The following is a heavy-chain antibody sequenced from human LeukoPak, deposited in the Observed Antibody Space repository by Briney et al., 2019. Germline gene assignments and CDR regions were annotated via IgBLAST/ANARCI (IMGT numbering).Heavy chain of an antibody. CDR2: IYSGDST. CDR3: ASHWGGY. J-gene: IGHJ4*02. Sequence: QAGGSLRLSCAASGFTVSSNHMSWVRQAPGKGLEWVSLIYSGDSTYYADSVKGRFIISRDNSKNTLYLQMNSLRAEDTAVYYCASHWGGYWGQGTLVTVSS. CDR1: GFTVSSNH. V-gene: IGHV3-53*01. D-gene: IGHD3-16*01.